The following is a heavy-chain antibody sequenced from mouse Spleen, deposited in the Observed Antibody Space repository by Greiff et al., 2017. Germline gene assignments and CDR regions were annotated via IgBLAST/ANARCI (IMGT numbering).Heavy chain of an antibody. CDR2: INPSTGGT. J-gene: IGHJ2*01. Sequence: EVQGVESGPELVKPGASVKISCKASGYSFTGYYMNWVKQSPEKSLEWIGEINPSTGGTTYNQKFKAKATLTVDKSSSTAYMQLKSLTSEDSAVYYCARQLDFDYWGQGTTLTVSS. D-gene: IGHD4-1*02. V-gene: IGHV1-42*01. CDR3: ARQLDFDY. CDR1: GYSFTGYY.